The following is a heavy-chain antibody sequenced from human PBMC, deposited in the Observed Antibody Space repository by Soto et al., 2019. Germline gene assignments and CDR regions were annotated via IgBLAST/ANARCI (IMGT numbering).Heavy chain of an antibody. J-gene: IGHJ6*02. CDR2: IIPIFGTA. CDR1: GGTFSSYA. Sequence: SVKVSCKASGGTFSSYAISWVRQAPGQGLEWMGGIIPIFGTANYAQKFQGRVTITADESTSTAYMELSSLRSEDTAVYYCARDFWSGPPPDYYYYGMDVWGQGTTVTVSS. D-gene: IGHD3-3*01. V-gene: IGHV1-69*13. CDR3: ARDFWSGPPPDYYYYGMDV.